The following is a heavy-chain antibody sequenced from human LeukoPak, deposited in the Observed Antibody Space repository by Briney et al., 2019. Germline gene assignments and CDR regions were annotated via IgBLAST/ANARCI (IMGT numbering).Heavy chain of an antibody. D-gene: IGHD2-21*02. V-gene: IGHV3-30*04. J-gene: IGHJ4*02. CDR2: ISYDGSNK. Sequence: QPGRSLRLSCAASGFTFSSYAMHWVRQAPGKGLEWVAVISYDGSNKYYADSVKGRFTISRDNSKNTLYLQMNSLRADDTAVYYCARDSVPKGDPFDYWGQGTLVTVSS. CDR3: ARDSVPKGDPFDY. CDR1: GFTFSSYA.